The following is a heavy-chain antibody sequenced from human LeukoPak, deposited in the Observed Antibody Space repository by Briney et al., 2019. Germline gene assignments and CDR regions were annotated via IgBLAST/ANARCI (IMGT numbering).Heavy chain of an antibody. CDR3: ARDAMSLAVAGTAWAIFDY. CDR2: IIPIFGTA. J-gene: IGHJ4*02. V-gene: IGHV1-69*13. D-gene: IGHD6-19*01. CDR1: GGTFISYA. Sequence: ASVKVSCKASGGTFISYAISWVRQAPGQGLEWMGGIIPIFGTANYAQKFQGRVTITADESTSTAYMELSSLRSEDTAVYYCARDAMSLAVAGTAWAIFDYWGQGTLVTVSS.